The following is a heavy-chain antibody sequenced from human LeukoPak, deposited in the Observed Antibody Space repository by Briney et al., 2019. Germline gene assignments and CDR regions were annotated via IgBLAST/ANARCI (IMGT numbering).Heavy chain of an antibody. Sequence: SETLSLTCAVYGVSFSGYYWSWIRQPPGKGLEWIGEINHSGSTNYNPSLKSRVTISVDTSKNQFSLKLSSVTAADTAVYYCARGSLDFVYWGQGTLVTVSS. J-gene: IGHJ4*02. CDR1: GVSFSGYY. V-gene: IGHV4-34*01. CDR3: ARGSLDFVY. CDR2: INHSGST. D-gene: IGHD3-3*01.